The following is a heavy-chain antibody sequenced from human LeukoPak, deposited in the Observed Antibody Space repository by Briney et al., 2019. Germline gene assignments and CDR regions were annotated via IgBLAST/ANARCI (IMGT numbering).Heavy chain of an antibody. D-gene: IGHD6-19*01. CDR1: GGTFSSYA. Sequence: SVKVSCKASGGTFSSYAISWVRQAPGQGLEWMGGIIPIFGTANYAQKFQSRVTITADESTSTAYMELSSLRSDDTAVYYCAREQVADNWFDPWGQGTLVTVSS. J-gene: IGHJ5*02. V-gene: IGHV1-69*01. CDR3: AREQVADNWFDP. CDR2: IIPIFGTA.